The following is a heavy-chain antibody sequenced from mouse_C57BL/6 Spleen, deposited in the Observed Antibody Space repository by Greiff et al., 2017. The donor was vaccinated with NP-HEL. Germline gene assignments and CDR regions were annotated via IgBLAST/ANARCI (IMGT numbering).Heavy chain of an antibody. V-gene: IGHV1-81*01. CDR2: IYPRSGNT. Sequence: QVHVKQSGAELARPGASVKLSCKASGYTFTSSGISWVKQRPGQGLEWIGEIYPRSGNTYYNEKFKGKATLTADKSSSTAYMELRSLTSEDSAVYFCERLEYYGSSFYAMDYWGQGTSVTVSS. J-gene: IGHJ4*01. CDR3: ERLEYYGSSFYAMDY. CDR1: GYTFTSSG. D-gene: IGHD1-1*01.